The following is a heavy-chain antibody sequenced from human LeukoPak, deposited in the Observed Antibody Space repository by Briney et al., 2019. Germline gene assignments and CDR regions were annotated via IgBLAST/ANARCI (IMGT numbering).Heavy chain of an antibody. CDR1: GGSISSYY. CDR2: IYYSGST. D-gene: IGHD6-19*01. V-gene: IGHV4-59*01. J-gene: IGHJ5*02. CDR3: ARGSGGRYWFDP. Sequence: SETLSLTCTVSGGSISSYYWSWIRQPPGKGLEWIGYIYYSGSTNYNPSLKRRVTISVDTSKNQFSLKLSSVTAADTAVYYCARGSGGRYWFDPWGQGTLVTVSS.